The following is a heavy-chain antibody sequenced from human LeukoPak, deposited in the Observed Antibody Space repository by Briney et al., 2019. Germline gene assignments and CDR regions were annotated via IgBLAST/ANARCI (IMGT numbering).Heavy chain of an antibody. J-gene: IGHJ5*02. D-gene: IGHD3-16*01. V-gene: IGHV1-24*01. Sequence: GASVKVSCKVSGYTLTELSMHWVRQAPGKGLEWMGGFDPEDGETIYAQKFQGRVTMTTDTSTSTAYMELRSLRSDDTAVYYCARDGGRLWPPRWFDPWGQGTLVTVSS. CDR2: FDPEDGET. CDR3: ARDGGRLWPPRWFDP. CDR1: GYTLTELS.